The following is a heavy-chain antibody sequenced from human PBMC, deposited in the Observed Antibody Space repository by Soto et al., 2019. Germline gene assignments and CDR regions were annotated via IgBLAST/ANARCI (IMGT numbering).Heavy chain of an antibody. V-gene: IGHV1-46*01. CDR1: GYTFTSYY. D-gene: IGHD6-19*01. CDR2: INPSGDST. Sequence: QVQLVQSGAEVKKPGASVKVSCKASGYTFTSYYMHWVRQAPGQGLEWMGIINPSGDSTSYAQKFQGRVTMTRDTSTSTVYMELSSLRSEDTAVYYCARGGAGAVAAQNDDYWGQGTLVTVSS. J-gene: IGHJ4*02. CDR3: ARGGAGAVAAQNDDY.